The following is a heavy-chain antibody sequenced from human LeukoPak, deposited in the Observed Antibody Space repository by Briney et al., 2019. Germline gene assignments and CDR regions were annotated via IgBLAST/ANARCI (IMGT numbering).Heavy chain of an antibody. CDR1: GFTLSSYW. CDR2: IKQDGSEK. V-gene: IGHV3-7*01. J-gene: IGHJ1*01. CDR3: ATDQDHGYFRH. Sequence: PGGSLRLSCVASGFTLSSYWMGWVRQAPGKGLEWVANIKQDGSEKYYVDSVMGRFTISRDNAKNSLYLQMNSLRAEDTAVFYCATDQDHGYFRHWGQGSLVTVSS. D-gene: IGHD4-17*01.